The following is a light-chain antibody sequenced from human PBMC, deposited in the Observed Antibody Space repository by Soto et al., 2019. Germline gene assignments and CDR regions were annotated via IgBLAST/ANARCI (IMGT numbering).Light chain of an antibody. V-gene: IGLV1-51*01. Sequence: QSVLAQPPSVSAAPGQCDTISCSESSSKIGGNSVEWIGSIYDSARKLLIHDDDRRPSGIADRFSGSKSGTLASLGITGFQTWDEADYDFGSWYSSVGADVCGTGTKVSV. CDR1: SSKIGGNS. J-gene: IGLJ1*01. CDR3: GSWYSSVGADV. CDR2: DDD.